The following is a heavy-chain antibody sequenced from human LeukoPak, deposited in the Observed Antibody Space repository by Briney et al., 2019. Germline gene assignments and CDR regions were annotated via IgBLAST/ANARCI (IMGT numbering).Heavy chain of an antibody. D-gene: IGHD3-3*01. CDR3: ARDFWSGYEGEENWFDP. CDR2: IYYSGST. J-gene: IGHJ5*02. Sequence: KPSETLSLTCTVSGGSISSYYWSWIRQPPGKGLEWIGYIYYSGSTNYNPSLKSRVTISVDTSKNQFSLKLSSVTAADTAVYYCARDFWSGYEGEENWFDPWGQGTLVTVSS. CDR1: GGSISSYY. V-gene: IGHV4-59*01.